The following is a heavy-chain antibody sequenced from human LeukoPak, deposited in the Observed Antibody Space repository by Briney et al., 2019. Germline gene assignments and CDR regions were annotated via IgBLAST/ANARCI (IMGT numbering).Heavy chain of an antibody. Sequence: SETLSLPCTVSGGSMICYYWSGIRQPRGKGLEWIGCIYYSGSTNYSPSLKSRVTILEDTSKNQFSLKLSPVTAADTAVYYCARSDPAMVHAFEPWGQGTMVTVSS. CDR1: GGSMICYY. D-gene: IGHD5-18*01. V-gene: IGHV4-59*01. CDR3: ARSDPAMVHAFEP. J-gene: IGHJ3*01. CDR2: IYYSGST.